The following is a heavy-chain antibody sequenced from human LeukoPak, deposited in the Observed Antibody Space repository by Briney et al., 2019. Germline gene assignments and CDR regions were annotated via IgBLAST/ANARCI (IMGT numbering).Heavy chain of an antibody. V-gene: IGHV4-59*01. D-gene: IGHD6-13*01. CDR1: GGSFSGYY. CDR3: ARAGIAAAGNRWFDP. J-gene: IGHJ5*02. Sequence: PSETLSLTCAVYGGSFSGYYWGWIRQPPGKGLEWIGYVYYSGSTNYNPSLKSRVTISVDTSKNQFSLKLSSVTAADTAVYYCARAGIAAAGNRWFDPWGQGTLVTVSS. CDR2: VYYSGST.